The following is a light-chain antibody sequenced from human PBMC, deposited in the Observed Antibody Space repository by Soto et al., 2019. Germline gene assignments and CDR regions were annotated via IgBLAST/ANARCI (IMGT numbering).Light chain of an antibody. J-gene: IGKJ1*01. CDR3: QQYNNYSWT. CDR2: DAS. CDR1: QSVSNW. Sequence: DIQMTQSPSTLSASVGERVTITCRASQSVSNWLAWYQQKPGKAPELLIYDASSLESGVPSRFSGSGSGTEFTLTISGLQPDDFAVYYCQQYNNYSWTFGQGTKVEIK. V-gene: IGKV1-5*01.